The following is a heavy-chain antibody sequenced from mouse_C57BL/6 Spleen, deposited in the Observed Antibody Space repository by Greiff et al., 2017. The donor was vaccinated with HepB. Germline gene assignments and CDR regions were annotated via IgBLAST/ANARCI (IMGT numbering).Heavy chain of an antibody. CDR3: ARVGYGTFDY. V-gene: IGHV5-16*01. CDR2: INYDGSST. Sequence: EVQVVESEGGLVQPGSSMKLSCTASGFTFSDYYMAWVRQVPEKGLEWVANINYDGSSTYYLDSLKSRFIISRDNAKNILYLQMSSLKSEDTATYYCARVGYGTFDYWGQGTTLTVSS. CDR1: GFTFSDYY. J-gene: IGHJ2*01. D-gene: IGHD1-1*01.